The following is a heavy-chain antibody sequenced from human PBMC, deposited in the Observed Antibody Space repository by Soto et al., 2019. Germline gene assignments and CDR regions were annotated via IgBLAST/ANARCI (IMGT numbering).Heavy chain of an antibody. V-gene: IGHV3-74*01. Sequence: GGSLRLSCAASGFTFSSYWMHWVRQAPGKGLVWVSRINSDGSNTNYADSVKGRFTISRDNAKNTLYLQMNSLRAEDTAVYYCARGRGLYSSSLGGMDVWGQGTTVTVSS. J-gene: IGHJ6*02. CDR3: ARGRGLYSSSLGGMDV. CDR2: INSDGSNT. CDR1: GFTFSSYW. D-gene: IGHD6-13*01.